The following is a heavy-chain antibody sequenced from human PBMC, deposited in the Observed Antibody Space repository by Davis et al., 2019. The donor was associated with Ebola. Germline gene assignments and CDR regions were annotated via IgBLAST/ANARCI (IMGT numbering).Heavy chain of an antibody. CDR2: IYYSGST. V-gene: IGHV4-59*01. Sequence: SETLSLTCAVYGGSFSGYYWSWIRQPPGKGLEWVGYIYYSGSTNYNPSLKSRVTISVDTSKNQFSLKLSSVTAADTAVYYCARGGDFWSGYSLDYWGQGTLVTVSS. D-gene: IGHD3-3*01. J-gene: IGHJ4*02. CDR3: ARGGDFWSGYSLDY. CDR1: GGSFSGYY.